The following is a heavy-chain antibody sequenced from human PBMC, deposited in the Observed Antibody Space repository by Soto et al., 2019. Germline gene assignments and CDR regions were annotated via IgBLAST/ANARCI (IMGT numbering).Heavy chain of an antibody. D-gene: IGHD2-15*01. CDR1: GYTFTSYG. J-gene: IGHJ6*02. Sequence: GASVKVSCKASGYTFTSYGTSWVRQAPGQGLEWMGWISAYNGNTNYAQKLQGRVTMTTDTSTSTAYMELRSLRSDDTAVYYCARYCSGGSCYSYYYGMDVWGQGTTVTVSS. V-gene: IGHV1-18*01. CDR2: ISAYNGNT. CDR3: ARYCSGGSCYSYYYGMDV.